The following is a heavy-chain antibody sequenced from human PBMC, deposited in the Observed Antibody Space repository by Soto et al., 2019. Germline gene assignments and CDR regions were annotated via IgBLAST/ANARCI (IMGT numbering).Heavy chain of an antibody. CDR1: GYTFTSYA. CDR3: ARDASYYSLWSGYYPSRNGMDV. D-gene: IGHD3-3*01. J-gene: IGHJ6*02. V-gene: IGHV1-3*01. CDR2: INAGNGNT. Sequence: ASVKVSCKASGYTFTSYAMHWVRQAPGQRLEWMGWINAGNGNTKYSQKFQGRVTITRDTSASTAYMELNSLRADETAVYYCARDASYYSLWSGYYPSRNGMDVWGQGTTVTVSS.